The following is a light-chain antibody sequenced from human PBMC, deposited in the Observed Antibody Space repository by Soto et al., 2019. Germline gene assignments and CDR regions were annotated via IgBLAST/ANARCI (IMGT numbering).Light chain of an antibody. Sequence: DIQMTQSPSSLSAYVGDRITITCRASQDIRNDLAWYQQKPGKAPELLIFATSTLQAGVSSRFSGTASGTEFTLTISSVRPEDVATYYCLRYDSASQTFIFAGGTKV. CDR1: QDIRND. J-gene: IGKJ4*01. CDR3: LRYDSASQTFI. V-gene: IGKV1-27*01. CDR2: ATS.